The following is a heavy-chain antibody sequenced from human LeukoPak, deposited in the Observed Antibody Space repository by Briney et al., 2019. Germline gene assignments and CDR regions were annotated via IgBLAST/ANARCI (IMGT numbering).Heavy chain of an antibody. CDR2: ISSSGST. CDR1: GDSISSGDYY. V-gene: IGHV4-61*02. Sequence: SQTLSLTCTVSGDSISSGDYYWSWIRQPAGKGLEWIGRISSSGSTYYNSSLKSRVTISVDTSKNQFSLKLSSVTAADTAVYYCARGSTVRYYYDSSGYYRGPVDYWGQGTLVTVSS. J-gene: IGHJ4*02. D-gene: IGHD3-22*01. CDR3: ARGSTVRYYYDSSGYYRGPVDY.